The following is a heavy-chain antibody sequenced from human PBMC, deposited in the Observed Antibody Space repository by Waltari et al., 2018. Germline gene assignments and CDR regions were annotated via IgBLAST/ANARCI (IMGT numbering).Heavy chain of an antibody. Sequence: EVQLLESGGTIVQPGGSLKVACAASGLNFGSSWMHWVRQTPGKGLMLVSDSTNERTQTKCADSVRGRFTISRDNAKSTLYLQMTDLRAEDTAVYFCVRARWDYLYFDTWGQGTLVTVSS. D-gene: IGHD1-26*01. J-gene: IGHJ5*02. CDR2: STNERTQT. V-gene: IGHV3-74*01. CDR3: VRARWDYLYFDT. CDR1: GLNFGSSW.